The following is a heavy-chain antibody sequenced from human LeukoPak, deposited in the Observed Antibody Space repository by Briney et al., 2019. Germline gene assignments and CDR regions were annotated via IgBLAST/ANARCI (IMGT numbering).Heavy chain of an antibody. D-gene: IGHD2-2*01. CDR1: GFTFSSYV. V-gene: IGHV3-7*01. J-gene: IGHJ4*02. CDR2: INQDGIEK. CDR3: SCSNTNY. Sequence: GGSLRLSCAASGFTFSSYVMHWVRQAPGKGLEWVANINQDGIEKYYVDSVKGRFTLSRDNAKNSLYLQMNSLRAEDTAVYYCSCSNTNYWGQGTLVIVSS.